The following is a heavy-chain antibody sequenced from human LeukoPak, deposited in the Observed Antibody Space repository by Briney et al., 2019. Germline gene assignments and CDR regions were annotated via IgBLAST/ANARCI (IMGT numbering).Heavy chain of an antibody. CDR3: ARDRSYGDLWAAFDI. Sequence: GGSLRLSCAASGFTFSSYGMHWVRQAPGKGLDWVAVMSYDGSNKYYADSVKGRSTISRDNSKNTLYLQMNSLRTEDTAVYYCARDRSYGDLWAAFDIWGQGTMVTVSS. D-gene: IGHD4-17*01. CDR2: MSYDGSNK. V-gene: IGHV3-30*03. J-gene: IGHJ3*02. CDR1: GFTFSSYG.